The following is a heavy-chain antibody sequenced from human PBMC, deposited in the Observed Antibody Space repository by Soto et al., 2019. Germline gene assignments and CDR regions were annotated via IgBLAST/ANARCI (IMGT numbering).Heavy chain of an antibody. CDR2: IYYSGST. CDR3: ARGYCTNGVCSDDAFDI. Sequence: QVQLQESGPGLVKPSQTLSLTCTVSGGSISSGGYYWSWIRQHPGKGLEWIGYIYYSGSTYYNPSLKSRVTISVDTSKNQFSLKLSSVTAADTAVYYCARGYCTNGVCSDDAFDIWGQGTMVTVSS. CDR1: GGSISSGGYY. D-gene: IGHD2-8*01. J-gene: IGHJ3*02. V-gene: IGHV4-31*03.